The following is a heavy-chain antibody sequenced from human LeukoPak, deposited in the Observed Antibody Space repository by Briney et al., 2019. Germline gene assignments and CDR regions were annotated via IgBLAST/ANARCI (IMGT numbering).Heavy chain of an antibody. CDR3: ARDRCSRTNCYLFDY. V-gene: IGHV3-30*03. Sequence: GGSLRLSCAASGFTFSSYGMHWVRQAPGKGLEWVAVISYDGSNKYYADSVKGRFTISRDNSKNTLYLQMNGLRAEDTAVYYCARDRCSRTNCYLFDYWGQGSLVTVSS. CDR1: GFTFSSYG. CDR2: ISYDGSNK. D-gene: IGHD2-2*01. J-gene: IGHJ4*02.